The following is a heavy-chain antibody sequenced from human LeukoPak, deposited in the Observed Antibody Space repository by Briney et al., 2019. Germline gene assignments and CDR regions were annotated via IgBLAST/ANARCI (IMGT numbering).Heavy chain of an antibody. CDR2: ISSSSSYI. Sequence: GGSLRLSCAASGFTFSSYSMNWVRQAPGKRLEWVSSISSSSSYIYYADSVKGRFTISRDNAKNSLYLQMNSLRAEDTAVYYCAPDSSGYYPIDYWGQGTLDTVSS. CDR1: GFTFSSYS. V-gene: IGHV3-21*01. CDR3: APDSSGYYPIDY. D-gene: IGHD3-22*01. J-gene: IGHJ4*02.